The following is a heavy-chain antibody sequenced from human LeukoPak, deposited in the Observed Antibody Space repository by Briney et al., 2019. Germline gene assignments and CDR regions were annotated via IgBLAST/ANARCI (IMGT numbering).Heavy chain of an antibody. J-gene: IGHJ4*02. D-gene: IGHD4-23*01. V-gene: IGHV3-7*01. CDR2: IKQDGSEK. CDR1: GFTFSSYW. Sequence: GSLRLSCAASGFTFSSYWMSWVRQAPGKGLEWVANIKQDGSEKYYVDSVKGRFTISRDNAKNSLYLQMNSLRAGDTAVYYCARVQRAHDYGGKGGFDYWGQGTLVTVSS. CDR3: ARVQRAHDYGGKGGFDY.